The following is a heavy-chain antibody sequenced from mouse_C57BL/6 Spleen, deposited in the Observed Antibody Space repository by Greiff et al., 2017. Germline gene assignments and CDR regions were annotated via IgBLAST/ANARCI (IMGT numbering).Heavy chain of an antibody. CDR1: GYTFTSYW. CDR3: AREDYSNYLPDY. J-gene: IGHJ2*01. V-gene: IGHV1-55*01. D-gene: IGHD2-5*01. CDR2: IYPGSGST. Sequence: QVQLQQPGAELVKPGASVKMSCKASGYTFTSYWITWVKQRPGQGLEWIGDIYPGSGSTNYNEKFKSKATLTVDTSSSTAYMQLSSLTSEDSAVYYCAREDYSNYLPDYWGQGTTLTVSS.